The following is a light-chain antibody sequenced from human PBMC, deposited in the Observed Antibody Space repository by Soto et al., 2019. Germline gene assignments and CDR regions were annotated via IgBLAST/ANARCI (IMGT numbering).Light chain of an antibody. Sequence: IQLTQSPSSLSASVGDRVTITCRASQGISSYLAWYQQKPGKAPKLLIYAASTLQSGVPSRFSGSGSGTYFTLTISSLQPEDFATYYCQQLNSYPSFGGGTKVEIK. CDR1: QGISSY. V-gene: IGKV1-9*01. J-gene: IGKJ4*01. CDR2: AAS. CDR3: QQLNSYPS.